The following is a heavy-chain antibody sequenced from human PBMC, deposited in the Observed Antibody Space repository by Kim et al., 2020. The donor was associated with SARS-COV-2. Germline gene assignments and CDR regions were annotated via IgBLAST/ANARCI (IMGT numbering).Heavy chain of an antibody. CDR2: IYHSGST. Sequence: SETLSLTCTVSGYSISSGYYWGWIRQPPGKGLEWIGSIYHSGSTYYNPSLKSRVTISVDTSKNQFSLKLSSVTAADTAVYYCATDSSGSFDYWGQGTLVTVSS. J-gene: IGHJ4*02. V-gene: IGHV4-38-2*02. CDR3: ATDSSGSFDY. CDR1: GYSISSGYY. D-gene: IGHD6-19*01.